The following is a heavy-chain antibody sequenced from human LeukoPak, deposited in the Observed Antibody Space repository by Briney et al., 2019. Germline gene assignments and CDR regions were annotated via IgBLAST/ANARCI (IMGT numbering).Heavy chain of an antibody. CDR1: GGSFSGYY. CDR2: INHSGST. Sequence: SETLSLTCAVYGGSFSGYYWSWIRQPPGKGLEWIGEINHSGSTNYNPSLKSRVTISVDTSKNQFSLKLSSVTAADTAVYYCARGPGDCSGGSCYLFDYWGQGTLVTVSS. CDR3: ARGPGDCSGGSCYLFDY. D-gene: IGHD2-15*01. J-gene: IGHJ4*02. V-gene: IGHV4-34*01.